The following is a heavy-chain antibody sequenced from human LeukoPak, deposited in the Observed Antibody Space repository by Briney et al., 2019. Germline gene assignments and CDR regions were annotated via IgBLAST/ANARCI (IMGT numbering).Heavy chain of an antibody. CDR3: ARDRGSSSWGSFN. CDR1: GYIFTDYY. V-gene: IGHV1/OR15-1*04. Sequence: ASVKVSCKASGYIFTDYYMHWVRQAPGQELGWMGRINPNSGGTNYAQKFQGRVTMTRDTSISTAYMELSSLRSEDTAVYYCARDRGSSSWGSFNWGQGTLVTVSS. CDR2: INPNSGGT. J-gene: IGHJ4*02. D-gene: IGHD6-13*01.